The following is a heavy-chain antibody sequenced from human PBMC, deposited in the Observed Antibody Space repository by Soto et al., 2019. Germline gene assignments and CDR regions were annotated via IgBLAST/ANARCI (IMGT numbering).Heavy chain of an antibody. D-gene: IGHD6-6*01. CDR1: GFTFSDYY. CDR2: ISSGAMTI. J-gene: IGHJ4*02. CDR3: AGQYSSSSVEF. Sequence: QVQLVESGGGLVKPGGSLRLSCAASGFTFSDYYMNWIRQAPGKGLEWVSYISSGAMTIYYAGSVKGRFTISRDNAKNSLYLQMNSLRAEDTAVYYCAGQYSSSSVEFWGQGTLVTVSS. V-gene: IGHV3-11*01.